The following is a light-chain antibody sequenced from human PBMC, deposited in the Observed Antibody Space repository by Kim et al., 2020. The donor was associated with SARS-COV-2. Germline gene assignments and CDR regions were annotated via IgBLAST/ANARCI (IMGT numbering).Light chain of an antibody. V-gene: IGLV3-1*01. J-gene: IGLJ1*01. CDR2: QDS. CDR1: KLGDKY. Sequence: SYELTQPPSVSVSPGQTASITCSGHKLGDKYASWYQQKPGQSPVLVIYQDSKRPSGIPERFSASNSGNTATLTISGTQPMDEADYYCLAWDSNANYVFGTGTKVTVL. CDR3: LAWDSNANYV.